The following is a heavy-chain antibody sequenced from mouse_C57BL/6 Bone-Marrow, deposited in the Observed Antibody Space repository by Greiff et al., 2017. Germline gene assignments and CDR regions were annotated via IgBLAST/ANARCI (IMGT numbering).Heavy chain of an antibody. D-gene: IGHD2-3*01. CDR2: IRNKANGYTT. V-gene: IGHV7-3*01. J-gene: IGHJ4*01. CDR3: ARYRYDRYRYYYAMDY. CDR1: GFTFTDYY. Sequence: EVMLVESGGGLVQPGGSLSLSCAASGFTFTDYYMSWVRQPPGQALEWLGFIRNKANGYTTEYSASVKGRFTISRDNFQSILYLQMNALRAEDSATYYCARYRYDRYRYYYAMDYWGQGTSVTVSS.